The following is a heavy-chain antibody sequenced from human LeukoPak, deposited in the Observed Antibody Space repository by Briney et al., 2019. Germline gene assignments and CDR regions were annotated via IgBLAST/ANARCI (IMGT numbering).Heavy chain of an antibody. CDR2: ISTYNGNT. D-gene: IGHD3-16*01. CDR3: ARALQILGDFMARALADY. Sequence: GASVKDSCMASGYTFTSYSINWVRPAPGQGGEWMGWISTYNGNTNYAQKLQGRVTMTPDTSPSTAYMELRSLRAADTRVYYCARALQILGDFMARALADYWGQGTLVTVYS. J-gene: IGHJ4*02. V-gene: IGHV1-18*01. CDR1: GYTFTSYS.